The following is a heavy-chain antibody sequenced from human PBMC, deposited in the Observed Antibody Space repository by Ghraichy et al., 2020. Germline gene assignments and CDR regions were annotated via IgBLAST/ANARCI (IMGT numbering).Heavy chain of an antibody. CDR2: ISSRNNI. J-gene: IGHJ4*02. V-gene: IGHV3-11*01. CDR1: GFTFSDYY. Sequence: LTCAASGFTFSDYYMTWIRQAPGKGLEWLSYISSRNNIFYADSVRGRFTISRDNAKNSLYLQMNSLRAEDTAVYYCGAFDHWGQGTLVTVSS. CDR3: GAFDH.